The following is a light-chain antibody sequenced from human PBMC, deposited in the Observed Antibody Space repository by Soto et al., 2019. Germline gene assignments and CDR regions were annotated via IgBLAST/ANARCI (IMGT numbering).Light chain of an antibody. J-gene: IGLJ1*01. CDR3: QSYDSSLSGYV. Sequence: SVLTQPPSVSEAPGQRVTISCTGSSSNIGAGYEAHWYQQVPGTAPKLLIYENNNRPSGVPDRFSGSKSGTSASLAITGLQAEDEAEYYCQSYDSSLSGYVFGTGTKVTVL. CDR1: SSNIGAGYE. V-gene: IGLV1-40*01. CDR2: ENN.